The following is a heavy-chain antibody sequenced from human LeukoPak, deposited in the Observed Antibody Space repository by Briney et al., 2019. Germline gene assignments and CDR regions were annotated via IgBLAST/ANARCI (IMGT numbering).Heavy chain of an antibody. J-gene: IGHJ4*02. CDR3: ARGYQVLWYT. CDR1: GASISSSDW. Sequence: SETLSLTCVVSGASISSSDWWSWVRQSPGKGLEWIGEIYYTGSRNYNPSLKSRVAMSVDTSKNQFSLELTSVTAADTAVYYCARGYQVLWYTWGLGTLVTVSS. CDR2: IYYTGSR. D-gene: IGHD2-2*01. V-gene: IGHV4-4*02.